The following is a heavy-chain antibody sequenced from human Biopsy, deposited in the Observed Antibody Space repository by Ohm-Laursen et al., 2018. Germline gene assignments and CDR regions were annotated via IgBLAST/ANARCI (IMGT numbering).Heavy chain of an antibody. CDR1: GFSVSSYD. Sequence: SLRLSCSAPGFSVSSYDMNWVRQAPGKGLEWISYISETSSHIYDADSVRGRFTVARDIAKNSLYLQPNSLGVEDTAVYYCARDSSRRAREGGMDVWGQGTTVTVSS. CDR2: ISETSSHI. D-gene: IGHD6-6*01. J-gene: IGHJ6*02. V-gene: IGHV3-21*01. CDR3: ARDSSRRAREGGMDV.